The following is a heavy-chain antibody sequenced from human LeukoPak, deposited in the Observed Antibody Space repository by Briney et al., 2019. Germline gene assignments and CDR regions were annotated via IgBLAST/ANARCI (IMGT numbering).Heavy chain of an antibody. CDR3: ARRKWQWLVSLLHNWFDP. CDR1: GGSISSGSYH. Sequence: PSETLSLTCTVSGGSISSGSYHWNWIRQPAGKGLEWIGRIYTSGSTNYNPSLKSRVTISVDTSKNQFSLKLSSVTAADTAVYYCARRKWQWLVSLLHNWFDPWGQGTLVTVSS. D-gene: IGHD6-19*01. V-gene: IGHV4-61*02. J-gene: IGHJ5*02. CDR2: IYTSGST.